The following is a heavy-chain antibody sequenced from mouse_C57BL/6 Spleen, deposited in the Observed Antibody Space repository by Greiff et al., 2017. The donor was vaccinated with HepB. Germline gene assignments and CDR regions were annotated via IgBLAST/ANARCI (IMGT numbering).Heavy chain of an antibody. D-gene: IGHD4-1*01. CDR1: GYSITSGYY. CDR2: ISYDGSN. CDR3: ARAPNWAFDY. Sequence: ESGPGLVKPSQSLSLTCSVTGYSITSGYYWNWIRQFPGNKLEWMGYISYDGSNNYNRSLKNRISITRDTSKNQFFLKLNSVTTEDTATYYCARAPNWAFDYWGQGTTLTVSS. V-gene: IGHV3-6*01. J-gene: IGHJ2*01.